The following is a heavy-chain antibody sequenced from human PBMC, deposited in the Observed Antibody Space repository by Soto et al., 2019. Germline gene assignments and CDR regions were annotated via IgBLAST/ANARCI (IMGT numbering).Heavy chain of an antibody. D-gene: IGHD5-12*01. J-gene: IGHJ5*02. CDR1: GYTFFTYD. Sequence: ASVKVSCKASGYTFFTYDISWVRQAPGQGLEWMGWISTYSGDTKYAQKFQGRVTMTTDTSTTTAYLEPRSLRSDDTAVYYCARHHGPTTSENWFDPWGQGTLVTVSS. CDR2: ISTYSGDT. V-gene: IGHV1-18*01. CDR3: ARHHGPTTSENWFDP.